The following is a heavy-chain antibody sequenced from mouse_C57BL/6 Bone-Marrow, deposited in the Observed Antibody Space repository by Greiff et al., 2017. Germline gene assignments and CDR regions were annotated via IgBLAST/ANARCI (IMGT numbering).Heavy chain of an antibody. J-gene: IGHJ1*03. D-gene: IGHD2-2*01. V-gene: IGHV1-52*01. Sequence: QVQLQQPGAELVRPGSSVKLSCKASGYTFTSYWMHWVKQRPIQGLEWIGNIDPSDSETHYNQKFKDKATLTVDKSSSTAYMQLSSLTSEDSAVYYWARGGYGYDYWYFDVWGTGTTVTVSS. CDR2: IDPSDSET. CDR1: GYTFTSYW. CDR3: ARGGYGYDYWYFDV.